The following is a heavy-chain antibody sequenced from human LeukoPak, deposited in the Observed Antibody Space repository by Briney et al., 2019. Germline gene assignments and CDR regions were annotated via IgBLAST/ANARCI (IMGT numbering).Heavy chain of an antibody. V-gene: IGHV3-23*01. J-gene: IGHJ4*02. CDR3: AKDRGSGWPQFDY. CDR2: ISGRGGST. D-gene: IGHD6-19*01. Sequence: PGGSLRLSCAASGFSFGSYAMSWVRQAPGKGLEWVSAISGRGGSTYYADSVKGRFTISRDNSKNTLYLQMNSLRAEDTAEYYCAKDRGSGWPQFDYWGQGTLVTVPS. CDR1: GFSFGSYA.